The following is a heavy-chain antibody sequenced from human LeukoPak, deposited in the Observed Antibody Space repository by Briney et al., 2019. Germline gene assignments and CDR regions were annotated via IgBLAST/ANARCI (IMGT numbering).Heavy chain of an antibody. V-gene: IGHV3-23*01. CDR2: ITGSGAST. CDR3: AKDMLVVVEEGDFDY. CDR1: GFTFSGYA. J-gene: IGHJ4*02. D-gene: IGHD3-22*01. Sequence: GGSLRLSCAASGFTFSGYAMTWVRQPPGKGLEWVSGITGSGASTHYADSVKGRFTISRDNSKNIVYLQMNSLRAEDTALYYCAKDMLVVVEEGDFDYWGQGTLVTVSS.